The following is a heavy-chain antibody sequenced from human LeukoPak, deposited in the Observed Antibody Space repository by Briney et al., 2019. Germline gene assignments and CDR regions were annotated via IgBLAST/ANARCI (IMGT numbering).Heavy chain of an antibody. CDR3: VRRMGGGNYYGLDV. V-gene: IGHV3-73*01. Sequence: VGSLKLSCAASGFTFSGSDMHWVRQASGKGLEWVGRIRSKTNTYATAYAASVEGRFTVSRDDSKNTAYLQMNSLKTEDTAVYYCVRRMGGGNYYGLDVWGQGTTVTVSS. D-gene: IGHD5-24*01. CDR1: GFTFSGSD. J-gene: IGHJ6*02. CDR2: IRSKTNTYAT.